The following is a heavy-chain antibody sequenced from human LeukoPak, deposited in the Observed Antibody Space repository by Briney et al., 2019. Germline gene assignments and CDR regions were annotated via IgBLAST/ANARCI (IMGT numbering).Heavy chain of an antibody. J-gene: IGHJ4*02. D-gene: IGHD5-24*01. CDR3: ARHGRWLQDFDY. V-gene: IGHV4-39*01. CDR1: GGSISSSSYY. Sequence: SETLSLTCTVSGGSISSSSYYWGWIRQPPGKGLEWIGSIYYSGSTYYNPSLKSRVTISVDTSKDQFSLKLSSVTAADTAVYYCARHGRWLQDFDYWGQGTLVTVSS. CDR2: IYYSGST.